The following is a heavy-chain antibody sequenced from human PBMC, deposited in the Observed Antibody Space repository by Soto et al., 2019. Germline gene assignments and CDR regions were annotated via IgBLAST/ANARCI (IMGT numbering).Heavy chain of an antibody. Sequence: GGSLTLSCAASGFTFSSYSMNWVRQAPGKGLEWVSSISSSSYIYYADSVKGRFTISRDNAKNSLYLQMNSLRAEDTAVYYCARDREGVGAGLFWGQGTMVTVSS. CDR2: ISSSSYI. D-gene: IGHD1-26*01. J-gene: IGHJ3*01. V-gene: IGHV3-21*01. CDR1: GFTFSSYS. CDR3: ARDREGVGAGLF.